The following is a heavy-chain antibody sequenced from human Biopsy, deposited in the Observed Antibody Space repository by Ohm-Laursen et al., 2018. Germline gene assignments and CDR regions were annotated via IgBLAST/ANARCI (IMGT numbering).Heavy chain of an antibody. V-gene: IGHV3-33*01. CDR3: ARDPRDTALGIFDY. J-gene: IGHJ4*02. D-gene: IGHD5-18*01. Sequence: SLRLSCAASGFTLNKHGMHWVRQAPGKGLEWVAVKWFDETNKHYADSVKGRFTISRDNSKNMLYLQMNTLRDADTAVYYCARDPRDTALGIFDYWGLGTLVTVSS. CDR1: GFTLNKHG. CDR2: KWFDETNK.